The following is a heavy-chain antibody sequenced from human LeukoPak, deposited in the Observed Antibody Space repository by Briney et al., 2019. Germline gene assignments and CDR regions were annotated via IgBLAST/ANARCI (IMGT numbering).Heavy chain of an antibody. V-gene: IGHV4-34*01. D-gene: IGHD6-13*01. CDR2: INHRGST. J-gene: IGHJ6*02. CDR3: ARGRRLSSSWFFDYYYGMDV. CDR1: GGSFSGYY. Sequence: PSETLSLTCAVYGGSFSGYYWSWIRQPPGKGLEWIGEINHRGSTNYNPSLKGRVTISVDTSKNQFSLKLSSVTAADTAVYYCARGRRLSSSWFFDYYYGMDVWGQGTTVTVSS.